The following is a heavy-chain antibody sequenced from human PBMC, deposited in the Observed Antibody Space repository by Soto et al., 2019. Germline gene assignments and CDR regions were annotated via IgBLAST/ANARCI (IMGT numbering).Heavy chain of an antibody. D-gene: IGHD1-26*01. V-gene: IGHV4-39*01. CDR3: ARRAATAVGATPEE. CDR2: IYYSGST. CDR1: GGSISSSSYY. J-gene: IGHJ4*02. Sequence: SETLSLTCTVSGGSISSSSYYWGWIRQPPGKGLEWIGSIYYSGSTYYNPSLKSRVTISVDTSKNQFSLKLSSVTAADTAVYYCARRAATAVGATPEEWGQGTLVTVSS.